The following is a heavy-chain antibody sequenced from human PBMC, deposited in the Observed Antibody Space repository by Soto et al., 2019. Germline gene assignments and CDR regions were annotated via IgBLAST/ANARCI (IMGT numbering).Heavy chain of an antibody. Sequence: GSLRLSCAASGFTFSSYSMNWVRQAPGKGLEWVSYISSSSSTIYYADSVKGRFTISRDNAKNSLYLQMNSLRAADTAVYYCARSFGVAAAGPFDYWGQGTLVTVSS. CDR2: ISSSSSTI. V-gene: IGHV3-48*01. CDR1: GFTFSSYS. D-gene: IGHD6-13*01. J-gene: IGHJ4*02. CDR3: ARSFGVAAAGPFDY.